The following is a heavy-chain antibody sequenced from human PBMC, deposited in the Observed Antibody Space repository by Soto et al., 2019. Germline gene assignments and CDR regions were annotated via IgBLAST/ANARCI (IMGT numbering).Heavy chain of an antibody. Sequence: GGSLRLSCAASGFTFSSYAMSWVRQAPGKGLEWVSAISGSGGSTYYADSVKGRFTISRDNSKNTLHLQMNSLRAEDTAVYYCAKDLGGSSGWYKYYYYGMDVWGQGTTVTRLL. CDR3: AKDLGGSSGWYKYYYYGMDV. J-gene: IGHJ6*02. D-gene: IGHD6-19*01. CDR1: GFTFSSYA. V-gene: IGHV3-23*01. CDR2: ISGSGGST.